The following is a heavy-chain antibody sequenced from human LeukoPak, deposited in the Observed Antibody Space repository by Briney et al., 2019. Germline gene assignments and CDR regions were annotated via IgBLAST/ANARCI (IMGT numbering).Heavy chain of an antibody. CDR3: ARGLERSYRYTVGAFDI. V-gene: IGHV4-34*01. Sequence: SETLSLTCAVYGGSFSGYYWSWIRQPPGKGLEWIGEINHSGSTNYNPSLKSRVTISVDTSKNQFSLKLSSVTAADTAVYYCARGLERSYRYTVGAFDIWGQGTMVTVSS. D-gene: IGHD3-16*02. CDR2: INHSGST. CDR1: GGSFSGYY. J-gene: IGHJ3*02.